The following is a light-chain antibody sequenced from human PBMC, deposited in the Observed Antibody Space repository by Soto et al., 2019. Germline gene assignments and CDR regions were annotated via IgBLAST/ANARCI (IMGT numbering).Light chain of an antibody. J-gene: IGKJ1*01. V-gene: IGKV1-9*01. CDR3: QQLNSSSWT. Sequence: IQLTQSPSSLSASVGDRVTITCRASQDISSYLAWYQQRPGKVPKLLIYAPSTLQRGVPSRFSGSGSGTDFTRTISSLQPEDLATYYGQQLNSSSWTFGQGTKVVIK. CDR1: QDISSY. CDR2: APS.